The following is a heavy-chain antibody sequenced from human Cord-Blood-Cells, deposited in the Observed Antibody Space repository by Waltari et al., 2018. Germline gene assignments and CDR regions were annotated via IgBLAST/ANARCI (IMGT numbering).Heavy chain of an antibody. J-gene: IGHJ3*02. Sequence: QVQLVQSGAEVKKPGASVKFSCKASGYTFTGYSMHWVRQAPGQGLEWMGWIKPNSGGTNYAQKFQGRVTMTRDTSISTAYMELSRLRSDDTAVYYCARDRADNWNDDAFDIWGQGTMVTVSS. V-gene: IGHV1-2*02. CDR2: IKPNSGGT. CDR1: GYTFTGYS. CDR3: ARDRADNWNDDAFDI. D-gene: IGHD1-20*01.